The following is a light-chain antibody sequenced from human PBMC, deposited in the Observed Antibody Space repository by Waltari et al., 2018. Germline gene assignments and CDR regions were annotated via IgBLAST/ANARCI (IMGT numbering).Light chain of an antibody. CDR2: SNN. V-gene: IGLV1-44*01. J-gene: IGLJ3*02. CDR3: AAWDDSLNGWV. Sequence: QSALTQPPSASGTPGQRVTISCSGSSSNIGSNTVTWYQQLPGTAPKVLIYSNNQRPSGVPARFSGSKSGTSASLAISGLQSEDEADYYCAAWDDSLNGWVFGGGTKLTVL. CDR1: SSNIGSNT.